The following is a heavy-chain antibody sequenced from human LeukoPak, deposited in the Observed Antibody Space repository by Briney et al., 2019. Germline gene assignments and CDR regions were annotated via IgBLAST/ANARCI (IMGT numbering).Heavy chain of an antibody. CDR2: IYYSGST. J-gene: IGHJ4*02. CDR1: GGSISSYY. D-gene: IGHD3-10*01. Sequence: SETLSLTCTVSGGSISSYYRSWIRQPPGKGLEWIGYIYYSGSTNYNPSLKSRVTISVDTSKNQFSLKLSSVTAADTAVYYCARQVVRGVPDYWGQGTLVTVSS. CDR3: ARQVVRGVPDY. V-gene: IGHV4-59*01.